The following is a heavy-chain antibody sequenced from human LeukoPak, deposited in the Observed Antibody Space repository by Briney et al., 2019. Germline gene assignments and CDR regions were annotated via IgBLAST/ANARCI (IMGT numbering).Heavy chain of an antibody. Sequence: HPGGSLCFSGTASGFTCSRYWMSRVRQVPGNGPEVVAKIKDDGSEKSYVDFVKGRFTISRDNVKNSVSLQMNSLRVDDTAVYYCARDPGYSEFDVWGQGIMVIVSS. J-gene: IGHJ3*01. CDR3: ARDPGYSEFDV. CDR2: IKDDGSEK. CDR1: GFTCSRYW. D-gene: IGHD4-11*01. V-gene: IGHV3-7*01.